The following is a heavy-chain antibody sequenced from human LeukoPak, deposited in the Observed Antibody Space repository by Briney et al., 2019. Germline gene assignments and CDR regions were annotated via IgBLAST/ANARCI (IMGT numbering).Heavy chain of an antibody. CDR3: ARNTSAWSPLGETQSAPHCFDS. CDR1: GNFISRGYY. D-gene: IGHD6-19*01. Sequence: PSETLSLTCGVSGNFISRGYYWSCIRQPPGRGREWIGSIYNTGSTYYNPSLKSRVTMSIDTSKNHFSLKLSSVTAVDTAVYYCARNTSAWSPLGETQSAPHCFDSWGQGTLVTVSS. J-gene: IGHJ4*02. V-gene: IGHV4-38-2*01. CDR2: IYNTGST.